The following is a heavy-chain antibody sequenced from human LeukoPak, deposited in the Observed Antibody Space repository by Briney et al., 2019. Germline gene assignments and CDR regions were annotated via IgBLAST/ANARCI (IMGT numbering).Heavy chain of an antibody. D-gene: IGHD2-2*02. CDR2: IYTSGST. CDR3: ARDRYCSSTSCYTRNRGGYYYYMDV. Sequence: PSETLSLTCTVSGASITSGEYHWSWIRQPAGKGLEWIGRIYTSGSTNYNPSLKSRVTISVDTSKNQFSLKLSSVTAADTAVYYCARDRYCSSTSCYTRNRGGYYYYMDVWGKGTTVTVSS. V-gene: IGHV4-61*02. J-gene: IGHJ6*03. CDR1: GASITSGEYH.